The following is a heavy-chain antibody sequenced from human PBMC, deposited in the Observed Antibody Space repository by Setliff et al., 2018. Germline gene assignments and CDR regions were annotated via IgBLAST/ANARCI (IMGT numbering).Heavy chain of an antibody. J-gene: IGHJ5*02. CDR2: IYYSGST. V-gene: IGHV4-39*07. D-gene: IGHD3-3*01. CDR1: GGSTSSSSYY. Sequence: SETLSLTCTVSGGSTSSSSYYWGWIRQPPGKGLEWIGSIYYSGSTYYHPSLKSRVTISVDTSKNQFSLKLSSVTAADTAVYYCARRSLYYNFWSGYFDPWGQGTLVTVSS. CDR3: ARRSLYYNFWSGYFDP.